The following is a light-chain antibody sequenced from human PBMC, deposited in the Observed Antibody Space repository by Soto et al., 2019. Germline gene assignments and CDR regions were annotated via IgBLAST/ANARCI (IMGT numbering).Light chain of an antibody. CDR3: GKWDTSLSAVV. V-gene: IGLV1-51*01. CDR2: DTN. CDR1: SSNIGKNY. Sequence: QSVLTQPPSVSAAPGQKVTISCSGASSNIGKNYVSWYQQLPGAAPKLVIFDTNKRPSGIPDRFSGSKSGTSAALDITALQTGDEADYYCGKWDTSLSAVVFGGGTKLTVL. J-gene: IGLJ2*01.